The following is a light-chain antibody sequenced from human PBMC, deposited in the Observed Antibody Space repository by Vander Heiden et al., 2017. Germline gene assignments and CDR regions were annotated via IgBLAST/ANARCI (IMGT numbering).Light chain of an antibody. V-gene: IGLV1-40*01. CDR3: QSYDSSLSGWI. J-gene: IGLJ2*01. CDR1: SSNIGEGYD. CDR2: VNT. Sequence: QSVLTQPPSVSGAPGQRVTISCTGGSSNIGEGYDVHWYQQVPGRAPKLLIYVNTNRPSGVPDRISGSKSGTAASLAITGLQAEDEADYYCQSYDSSLSGWIFGGGTKVTVL.